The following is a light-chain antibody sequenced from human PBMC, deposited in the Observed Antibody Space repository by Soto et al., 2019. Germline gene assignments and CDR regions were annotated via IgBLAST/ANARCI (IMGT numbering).Light chain of an antibody. V-gene: IGKV1-5*01. Sequence: DGQMTQSPYTLAASVVDRVTITCRASQSISCWLAWSQLIPGKAHKLLIYDASTLESGVPSRFSGSGSGTEFPLTISRLQPDDFAKCYCQQYNSYLRTFGQGTKVEVK. J-gene: IGKJ1*01. CDR3: QQYNSYLRT. CDR2: DAS. CDR1: QSISCW.